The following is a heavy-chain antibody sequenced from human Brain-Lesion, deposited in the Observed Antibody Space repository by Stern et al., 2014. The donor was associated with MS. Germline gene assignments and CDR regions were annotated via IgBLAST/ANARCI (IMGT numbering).Heavy chain of an antibody. CDR1: GYIFTGYY. V-gene: IGHV1-2*02. CDR3: ARDQRGITIFGVVTDYYYLGMDV. Sequence: VQLVASGAEVQKPGASVKVSCKTSGYIFTGYYIHWVRQAPGQGLEWMAWINPNTGGTKYAQKFQGRVTMSRDTSISTAYVELSSLTSDDTAVYYCARDQRGITIFGVVTDYYYLGMDVWGQGTTVTVSS. D-gene: IGHD3-3*01. J-gene: IGHJ6*02. CDR2: INPNTGGT.